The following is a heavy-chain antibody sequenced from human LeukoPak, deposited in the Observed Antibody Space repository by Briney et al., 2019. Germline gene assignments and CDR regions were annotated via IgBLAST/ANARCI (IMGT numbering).Heavy chain of an antibody. D-gene: IGHD3-10*01. CDR1: GGSFNNYY. J-gene: IGHJ4*02. CDR2: IYYSGST. Sequence: SETLSLTCAVYGGSFNNYYWSWIRQPPGKGLEWIGSIYYSGSTYYNPSLKSRVTISVDTSKNQFSLKLRSVTAADTAVYYCARRLGGSGSYYYWGQGTLVTVSS. V-gene: IGHV4-39*01. CDR3: ARRLGGSGSYYY.